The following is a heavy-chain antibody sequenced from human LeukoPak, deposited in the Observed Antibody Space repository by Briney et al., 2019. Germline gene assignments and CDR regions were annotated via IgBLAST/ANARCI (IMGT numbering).Heavy chain of an antibody. CDR3: ARTNYDFWSGRRLFDP. CDR1: GGSISSYY. D-gene: IGHD3-3*01. Sequence: KPSETLSLTCTVSGGSISSYYWSWIRQPPGKGLEWIGYIYYSGSTNYNPSLKSRVTISVDTSKNQFSLKLSSVTAADTAVYYCARTNYDFWSGRRLFDPWGQGTLVTVSS. J-gene: IGHJ5*02. CDR2: IYYSGST. V-gene: IGHV4-59*01.